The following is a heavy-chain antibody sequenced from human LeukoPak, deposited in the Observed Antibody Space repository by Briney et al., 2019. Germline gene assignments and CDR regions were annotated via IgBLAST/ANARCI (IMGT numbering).Heavy chain of an antibody. CDR3: ARDSSLVVIAVSQGDFDY. Sequence: SETLSPTCTVSGGSISSYYWSWIRQPPGKGLEWIGYIYYSGSTNYNPSLKSRVTISVDTSKNQFSLKLSSVTAADTAVYYCARDSSLVVIAVSQGDFDYWGQGTLVTVSS. J-gene: IGHJ4*02. CDR1: GGSISSYY. CDR2: IYYSGST. D-gene: IGHD2-21*01. V-gene: IGHV4-59*01.